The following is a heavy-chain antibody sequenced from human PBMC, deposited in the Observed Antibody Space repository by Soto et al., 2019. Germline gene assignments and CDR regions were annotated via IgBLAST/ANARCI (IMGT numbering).Heavy chain of an antibody. J-gene: IGHJ4*02. CDR1: GFTFSSYE. Sequence: EVQLLESGGGLAQPGGSLRLSCAASGFTFSSYEMNWVRQAPGKGLEWVSYISSSGSTIYYADSVKGRFTISRDNAKNSLYLQMNSLRAEDTAVYYCARESVHYYDSSRVDYWGQGTLVTVSS. V-gene: IGHV3-48*03. CDR3: ARESVHYYDSSRVDY. CDR2: ISSSGSTI. D-gene: IGHD3-22*01.